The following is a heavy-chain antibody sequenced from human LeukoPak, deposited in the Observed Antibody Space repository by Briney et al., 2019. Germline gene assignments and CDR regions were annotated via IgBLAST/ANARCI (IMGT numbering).Heavy chain of an antibody. CDR3: ARSPPSGDILTGYLTHNWFDP. CDR1: GYTFTSYY. D-gene: IGHD3-9*01. CDR2: INPSGGST. V-gene: IGHV1-46*01. Sequence: ASVKVSCKASGYTFTSYYMHWVRQAPGQGLEWMGIINPSGGSTSYAQKFQGRVTMTRDTSTSTVYMELSSLRSGDTAVYYCARSPPSGDILTGYLTHNWFDPWGQGTLVTVSS. J-gene: IGHJ5*02.